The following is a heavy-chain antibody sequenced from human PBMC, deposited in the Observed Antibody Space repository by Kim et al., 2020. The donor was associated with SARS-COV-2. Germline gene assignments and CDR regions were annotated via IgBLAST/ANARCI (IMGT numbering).Heavy chain of an antibody. J-gene: IGHJ4*02. CDR3: ARHPEWELLTDY. Sequence: YSPSFQGHVTISADKSISNAYLQWSSLKASDTAMYYCARHPEWELLTDYWGQGTLVTVSS. D-gene: IGHD1-26*01. V-gene: IGHV5-10-1*01.